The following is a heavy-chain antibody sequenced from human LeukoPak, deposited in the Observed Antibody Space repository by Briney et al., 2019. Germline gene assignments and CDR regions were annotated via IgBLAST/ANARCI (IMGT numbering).Heavy chain of an antibody. CDR2: ISSSSTYI. Sequence: GGSLRLSCAASGFTFSSYAMSWVRQAPGKGLEWVSSISSSSTYIYYADSVKGRFTISRDNAKNSLYLQMNSLRAEDTAVYYCAREGMVRGVIIYWGQGTLVTVSS. J-gene: IGHJ4*02. D-gene: IGHD3-10*01. CDR3: AREGMVRGVIIY. V-gene: IGHV3-21*01. CDR1: GFTFSSYA.